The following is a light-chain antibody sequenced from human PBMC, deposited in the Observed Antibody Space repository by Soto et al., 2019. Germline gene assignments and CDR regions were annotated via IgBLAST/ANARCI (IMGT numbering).Light chain of an antibody. V-gene: IGLV2-14*01. Sequence: QSVLTQPASVSGSPGQSITISCTGTNSDVGDYNSVSWYQQHPDKAPKLLIYANNDRPSGVPDRFSGSKSGASASLAITGLQADDEADYYCQSYDSSLSGWVFGGGTKLTVL. CDR1: NSDVGDYNS. J-gene: IGLJ3*02. CDR3: QSYDSSLSGWV. CDR2: ANN.